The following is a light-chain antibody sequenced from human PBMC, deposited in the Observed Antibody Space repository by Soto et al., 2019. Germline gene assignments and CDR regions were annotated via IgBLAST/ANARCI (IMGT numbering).Light chain of an antibody. CDR1: SSDVGGYDF. J-gene: IGLJ2*01. CDR3: NSYTSSSTVV. CDR2: EVS. Sequence: QSVLTQPPSASGSPGQSVTISCTGTSSDVGGYDFVSWYQQHPGKAPKILIYEVSKRASGVPDRFSGSKSGNTASLTVSGLQPDDEADYYCNSYTSSSTVVFGGGTKLTVL. V-gene: IGLV2-8*01.